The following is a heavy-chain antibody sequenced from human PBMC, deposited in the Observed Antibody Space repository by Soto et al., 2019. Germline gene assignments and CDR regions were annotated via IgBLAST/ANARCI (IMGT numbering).Heavy chain of an antibody. D-gene: IGHD3-10*01. Sequence: QVQLVQSGAEVKKPGSSVKVSCKASGGTFSSYTISWVRQAPGQGLEWMGRIIPILGIANYAQKFQGRVTMTADKSTSTAYMELSSLRSEDTAVYYCAIGLWFGASSDGDWGQGTLVTVSS. V-gene: IGHV1-69*02. J-gene: IGHJ4*02. CDR1: GGTFSSYT. CDR2: IIPILGIA. CDR3: AIGLWFGASSDGD.